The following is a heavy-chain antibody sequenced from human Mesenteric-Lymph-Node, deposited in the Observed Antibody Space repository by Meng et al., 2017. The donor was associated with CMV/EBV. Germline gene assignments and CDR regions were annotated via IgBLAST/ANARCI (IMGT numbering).Heavy chain of an antibody. V-gene: IGHV3-23*01. D-gene: IGHD3-22*01. CDR2: ISGSGGST. CDR1: GFTFSSYA. Sequence: ETLSLTCAASGFTFSSYAMSWVRQAPGKGLEWVSAISGSGGSTYYADSVKGRFTISRDNSKNTLYLQMNSLRAEDTAVYYCAKATYYDDSTGYYGFFYGMDVWGQGTTVTVSS. CDR3: AKATYYDDSTGYYGFFYGMDV. J-gene: IGHJ6*02.